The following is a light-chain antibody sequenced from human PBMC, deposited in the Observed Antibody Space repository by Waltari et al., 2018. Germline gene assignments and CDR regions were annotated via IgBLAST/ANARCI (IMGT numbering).Light chain of an antibody. CDR2: AAS. CDR3: LQHNTYPLT. J-gene: IGKJ4*01. CDR1: QAIRND. V-gene: IGKV1-17*01. Sequence: DIQMTQSPSSLSVSVGDRVTIACRASQAIRNDLGWFQQKPGKAPRRLIYAASRLQSGVPSRFSGSGAGTQFTLTISSLQPEDFATYYCLQHNTYPLTFGGGTKVEI.